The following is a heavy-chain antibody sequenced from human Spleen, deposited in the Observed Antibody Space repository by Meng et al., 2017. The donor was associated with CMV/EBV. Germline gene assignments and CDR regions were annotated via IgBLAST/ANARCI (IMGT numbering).Heavy chain of an antibody. J-gene: IGHJ5*02. CDR1: GFTFSSYS. D-gene: IGHD6-13*01. V-gene: IGHV3-48*04. CDR2: ISSSGSTI. CDR3: ARVALGAAAVTGWFDP. Sequence: GESLKISCAASGFTFSSYSMNWVRQAPGKGLEWVSYISSSGSTIYYADSVKGRFTISRDNAKNSLYLQMNSLRAEDTAVYYCARVALGAAAVTGWFDPWGQGTLVTVSS.